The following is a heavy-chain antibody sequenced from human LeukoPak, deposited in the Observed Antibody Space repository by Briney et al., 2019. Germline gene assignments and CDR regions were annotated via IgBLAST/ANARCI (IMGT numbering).Heavy chain of an antibody. CDR1: GYTFTSYY. CDR2: VNPSGGST. Sequence: EASVKVSCKASGYTFTSYYMHWVRQAPGQGLEWMGIVNPSGGSTSYAQKFQGRVTMTRDTSTSTVYMELSSLRSEDTAVYYCARDQAGTYYYDSSGPGDWGQGTLVTVSS. V-gene: IGHV1-46*01. D-gene: IGHD3-22*01. J-gene: IGHJ4*02. CDR3: ARDQAGTYYYDSSGPGD.